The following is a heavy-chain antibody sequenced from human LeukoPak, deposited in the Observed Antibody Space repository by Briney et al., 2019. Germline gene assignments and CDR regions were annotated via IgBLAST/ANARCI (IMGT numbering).Heavy chain of an antibody. D-gene: IGHD1-26*01. CDR3: ARDRNIVGATTFWFDP. CDR2: INPNSGGT. CDR1: GYTFTGYY. Sequence: ASVKVSCKASGYTFTGYYMHWVRQAPGQGLEWMGWINPNSGGTNYAQKFQGRVTMTRDTSISTAYMELSRLRSDDTAVYYCARDRNIVGATTFWFDPWGQGTLVTVSS. V-gene: IGHV1-2*02. J-gene: IGHJ5*02.